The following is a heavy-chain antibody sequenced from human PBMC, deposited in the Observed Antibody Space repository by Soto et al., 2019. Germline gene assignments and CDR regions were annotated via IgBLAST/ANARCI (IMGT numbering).Heavy chain of an antibody. CDR2: INAGNGNT. CDR3: ASPTANYYDSSGYRDYYYYGMDV. CDR1: GYTFTSYA. V-gene: IGHV1-3*01. D-gene: IGHD3-22*01. Sequence: ASVKVSCKASGYTFTSYAMHWVRQAPGQRLEWMGWINAGNGNTKYSQKFQGRVTITRNTSASPAYMELSSMRSEDTTVYYFASPTANYYDSSGYRDYYYYGMDVWGQGTTVTVSS. J-gene: IGHJ6*02.